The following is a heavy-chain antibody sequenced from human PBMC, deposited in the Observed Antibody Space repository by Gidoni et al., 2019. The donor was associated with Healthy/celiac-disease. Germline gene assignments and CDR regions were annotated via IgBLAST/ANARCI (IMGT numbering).Heavy chain of an antibody. CDR2: IYYSGST. CDR3: ARGHYDFWSGYYGYYYYGMDV. CDR1: GGSISSYY. J-gene: IGHJ6*02. D-gene: IGHD3-3*01. V-gene: IGHV4-59*01. Sequence: QVQLQESGPGLVKPSETLSLTCTVPGGSISSYYWSWIRQPPGKGLEWIGYIYYSGSTNYNPSLKSRVTISVDTSKNQFSLKLSSVTAADTAVYYCARGHYDFWSGYYGYYYYGMDVWGQGTTVTVSS.